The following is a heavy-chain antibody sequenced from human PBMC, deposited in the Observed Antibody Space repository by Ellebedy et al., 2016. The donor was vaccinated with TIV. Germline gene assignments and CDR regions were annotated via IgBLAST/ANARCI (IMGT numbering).Heavy chain of an antibody. CDR2: ISKSSDYI. D-gene: IGHD5-12*01. Sequence: PGGSLRLSCAASGFTFSGSAMNWVRQAPGKGLEWVASISKSSDYIYYADSLRGRFTISRDNAKNSLYLQMNSLRAEDTAVYYCATSDIVANIIYMDVWGKGTTVTVSS. V-gene: IGHV3-21*01. CDR3: ATSDIVANIIYMDV. CDR1: GFTFSGSA. J-gene: IGHJ6*03.